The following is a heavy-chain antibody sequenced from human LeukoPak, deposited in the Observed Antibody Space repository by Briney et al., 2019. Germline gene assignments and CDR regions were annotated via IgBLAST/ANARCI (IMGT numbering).Heavy chain of an antibody. D-gene: IGHD1-7*01. Sequence: TSETLSLTCTVSGGSISRSSYFWGWIRQPPGKGLEWIGSIYYSGSTYYNPSLKSRVTISVDTSKNQFSLKLSSVTAADTAVYYCARAPARRITGTTHDAFDIWGQGTMVTVSS. CDR1: GGSISRSSYF. J-gene: IGHJ3*02. V-gene: IGHV4-39*07. CDR3: ARAPARRITGTTHDAFDI. CDR2: IYYSGST.